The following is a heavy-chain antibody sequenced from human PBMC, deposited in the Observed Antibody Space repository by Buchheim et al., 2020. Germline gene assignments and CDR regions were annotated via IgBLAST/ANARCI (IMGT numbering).Heavy chain of an antibody. Sequence: QVQLQESGPGLVKPSQTLSLTCTVSGDSISSGGYYWSWIRQHPGKGLEWIGYIYYSGSTYYNPSLKSRVTISVDTSKNQFSLKLSSVTAADTAVYYCARDVGEYCSGGSCYSDYYYYMDVWGKGTT. CDR1: GDSISSGGYY. D-gene: IGHD2-15*01. CDR3: ARDVGEYCSGGSCYSDYYYYMDV. CDR2: IYYSGST. J-gene: IGHJ6*03. V-gene: IGHV4-31*03.